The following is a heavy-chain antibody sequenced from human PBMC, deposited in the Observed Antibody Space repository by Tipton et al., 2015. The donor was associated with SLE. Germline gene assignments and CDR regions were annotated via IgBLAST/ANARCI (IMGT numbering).Heavy chain of an antibody. CDR1: GGSMSTYY. D-gene: IGHD2-15*01. J-gene: IGHJ2*01. CDR3: ARYSLTNWHLDL. Sequence: TPSLTCTVSGGSMSTYYWSWIRLPPGKGLEWIGYIYYSGGTSYNPSLNSRVTISVDTSRNQFSLKLTSVTAADPAVYYCARYSLTNWHLDLWGRGTLVTVSS. V-gene: IGHV4-59*01. CDR2: IYYSGGT.